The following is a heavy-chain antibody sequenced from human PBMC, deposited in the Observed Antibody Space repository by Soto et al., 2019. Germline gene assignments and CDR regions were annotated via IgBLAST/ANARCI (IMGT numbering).Heavy chain of an antibody. CDR2: IYYSGST. Sequence: SETLSLACTVSGGSISSGGYYWSWIRQHPGKGLEWIGYIYYSGSTYYNPSLKSRVTISVDTSKNQFSLKLSSVTAADTAVYYCAREYDSSGYYFDHWGQGTLVTVSS. CDR3: AREYDSSGYYFDH. V-gene: IGHV4-31*03. CDR1: GGSISSGGYY. D-gene: IGHD3-22*01. J-gene: IGHJ4*02.